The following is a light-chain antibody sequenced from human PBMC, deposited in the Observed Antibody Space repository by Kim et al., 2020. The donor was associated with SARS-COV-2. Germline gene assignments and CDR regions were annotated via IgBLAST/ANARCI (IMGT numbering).Light chain of an antibody. Sequence: KAVTITCTRSSGSIASNYVQWYQQRPGSAPTTVIYEDNQRPAGVPDRFSGSIDSSSNSASLTISGLKTEDEADYYSQSYDSSNNYVFGTGAEVTVL. CDR2: EDN. J-gene: IGLJ1*01. CDR3: QSYDSSNNYV. V-gene: IGLV6-57*03. CDR1: SGSIASNY.